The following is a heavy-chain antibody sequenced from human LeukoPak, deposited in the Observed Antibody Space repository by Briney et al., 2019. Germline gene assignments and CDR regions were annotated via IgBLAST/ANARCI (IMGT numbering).Heavy chain of an antibody. CDR1: GFTFSDAW. J-gene: IGHJ4*02. V-gene: IGHV3-15*01. CDR2: IKSKTDGGTT. D-gene: IGHD1-26*01. CDR3: ARGSGSYSYFDY. Sequence: GGSLRLSCAASGFTFSDAWMSWVRQAPGKGLEWVGRIKSKTDGGTTDYAAPVKGRFTISRDDSKNTLYLQMTSLRAEDTAVYYCARGSGSYSYFDYWGQGTVVTVSS.